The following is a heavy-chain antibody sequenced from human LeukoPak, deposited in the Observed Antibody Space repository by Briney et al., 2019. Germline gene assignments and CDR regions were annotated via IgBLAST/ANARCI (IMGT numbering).Heavy chain of an antibody. CDR3: AKDTPLYGDFHWYFDL. V-gene: IGHV3-9*01. CDR2: ISWNSGSI. Sequence: GGSLRLSCAASGFTFDDYAMHWVRQAPGKGLEWVSGISWNSGSIGYADSVKGRFTISRDNAKNSLYLQMNSLRAEDTALYYCAKDTPLYGDFHWYFDLWGRGTLVTVSS. CDR1: GFTFDDYA. D-gene: IGHD4-17*01. J-gene: IGHJ2*01.